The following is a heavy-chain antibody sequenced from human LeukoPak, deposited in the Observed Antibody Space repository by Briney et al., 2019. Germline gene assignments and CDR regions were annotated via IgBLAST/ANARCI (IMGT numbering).Heavy chain of an antibody. Sequence: GGSLRLSCAASGITFSSYAMIWVRQAPDKGLEWVAAITGSDGGTYYGDSVKGRFTISRDNSKNTLYLQMNSLRAEDTAVYYCAKDPNGDYIGAFDFWGQGTMVTVSS. CDR3: AKDPNGDYIGAFDF. CDR2: ITGSDGGT. D-gene: IGHD4-17*01. V-gene: IGHV3-23*01. J-gene: IGHJ3*01. CDR1: GITFSSYA.